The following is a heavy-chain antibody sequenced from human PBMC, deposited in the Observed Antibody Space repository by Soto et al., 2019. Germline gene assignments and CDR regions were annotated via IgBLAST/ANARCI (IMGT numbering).Heavy chain of an antibody. CDR3: ARDRDILTMLASTGRYSYYGMDV. J-gene: IGHJ6*02. CDR1: GYTFTSYY. D-gene: IGHD3-9*01. V-gene: IGHV1-46*01. CDR2: INPSGGST. Sequence: ASVKVSCKASGYTFTSYYMHRVRQAPGQGLEWMGIINPSGGSTSYAQKFQGRVTMTRGTSTSTVYMELSSLRSEDTAVYYCARDRDILTMLASTGRYSYYGMDVWGQGNTVTVSS.